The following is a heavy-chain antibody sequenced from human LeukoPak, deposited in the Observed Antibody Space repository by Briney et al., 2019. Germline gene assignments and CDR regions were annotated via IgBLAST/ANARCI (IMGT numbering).Heavy chain of an antibody. J-gene: IGHJ5*02. CDR2: IYYSGST. Sequence: PSETLSLTCTVSGGSLSSYYWSWIRQPPGKGLEWIGYIYYSGSTNYNPSLKSRVTISVDTSKNQFSLKLSSVTAADTAVYYCARVWPGCTNGVCYTNWFDPWGQGTLVTVSS. D-gene: IGHD2-8*01. CDR1: GGSLSSYY. V-gene: IGHV4-59*01. CDR3: ARVWPGCTNGVCYTNWFDP.